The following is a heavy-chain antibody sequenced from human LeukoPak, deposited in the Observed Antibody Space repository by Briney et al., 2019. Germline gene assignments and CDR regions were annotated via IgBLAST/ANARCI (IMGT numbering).Heavy chain of an antibody. D-gene: IGHD4-17*01. CDR1: GLTFSNYA. V-gene: IGHV3-23*01. CDR3: AKRGTVTTFGHCDY. J-gene: IGHJ4*02. Sequence: GGSLRLSCAASGLTFSNYAMSWVRQAPGKGLEWVSTISDSGGSTYYADSVKGRFTISRDNSKNTLYLQMNSLRAEDTAVYYCAKRGTVTTFGHCDYWGQGTLVTVSS. CDR2: ISDSGGST.